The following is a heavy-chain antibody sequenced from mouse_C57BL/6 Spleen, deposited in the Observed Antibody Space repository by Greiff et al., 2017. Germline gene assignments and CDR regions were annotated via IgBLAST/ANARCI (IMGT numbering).Heavy chain of an antibody. V-gene: IGHV1-7*01. CDR3: ARSDSSGYERGYYAMDY. CDR2: INPSSGYT. D-gene: IGHD3-2*02. Sequence: VQLQQSGAELAKPGASVTLSCKASGYTFTSYWMHWVKQRPGQGLEWIGYINPSSGYTKYNQKFKDKATLTADKSSSTAYMQLSSLTYEDSAVYYCARSDSSGYERGYYAMDYWGQGTSVTVSS. J-gene: IGHJ4*01. CDR1: GYTFTSYW.